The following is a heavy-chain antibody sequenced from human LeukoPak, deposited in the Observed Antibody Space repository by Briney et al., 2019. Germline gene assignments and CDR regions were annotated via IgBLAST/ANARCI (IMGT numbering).Heavy chain of an antibody. CDR2: INPSGGST. J-gene: IGHJ4*02. D-gene: IGHD6-19*01. V-gene: IGHV1-46*01. CDR1: GYTFTSYY. CDR3: ASGSGWYYFDY. Sequence: ASVTVSCKASGYTFTSYYMHWVRQAPGQGLEWMGIINPSGGSTSYAQKLRGRVTMTRDMSTSTVYMELSSLRSEDTAVYYCASGSGWYYFDYWGQGTLVTVSS.